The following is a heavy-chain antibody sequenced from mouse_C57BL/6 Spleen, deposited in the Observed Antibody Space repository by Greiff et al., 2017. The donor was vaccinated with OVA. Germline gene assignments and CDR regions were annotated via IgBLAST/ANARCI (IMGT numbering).Heavy chain of an antibody. V-gene: IGHV1-64*01. CDR2: IHPNSGST. D-gene: IGHD2-4*01. Sequence: QVQLKQPGAELVKPGASVKLSCKASGYTFTSYWMHWVKQRPGQGLEWIGMIHPNSGSTNYNEKFKSKATLTVDKSSSTAYMQLSSLTSEDSAVYYCARDDYGGAYWGQGTLVTVSA. J-gene: IGHJ3*01. CDR3: ARDDYGGAY. CDR1: GYTFTSYW.